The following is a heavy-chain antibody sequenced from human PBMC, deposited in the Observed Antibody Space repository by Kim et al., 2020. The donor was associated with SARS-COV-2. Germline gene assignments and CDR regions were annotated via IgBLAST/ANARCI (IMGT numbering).Heavy chain of an antibody. V-gene: IGHV3-11*01. Sequence: GGSLRLSCAASGFTFSDYYMSWIRQAPGKGLEWVSYISSSGSTIYYADSVKGRFTISRDNAKNSLYLQMNSLRAEDTAVYYCARASEIAAAGLYFDYWGQGTLVTVSS. D-gene: IGHD6-13*01. J-gene: IGHJ4*02. CDR1: GFTFSDYY. CDR2: ISSSGSTI. CDR3: ARASEIAAAGLYFDY.